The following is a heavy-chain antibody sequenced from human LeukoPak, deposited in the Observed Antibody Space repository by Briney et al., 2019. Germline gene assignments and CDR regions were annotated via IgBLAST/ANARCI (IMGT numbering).Heavy chain of an antibody. CDR3: AREGRDGYNYGWFDP. D-gene: IGHD5-24*01. CDR2: ISYDGSNK. V-gene: IGHV3-30-3*01. CDR1: GFTFSSYA. J-gene: IGHJ5*02. Sequence: PGRSLRLSCAASGFTFSSYAMHWVRQAPGKGLEWVAVISYDGSNKYYADSVKGRFTISRDNSKNTLYLQMNSLRAEDTAVYYCAREGRDGYNYGWFDPWGQGTLVTVSS.